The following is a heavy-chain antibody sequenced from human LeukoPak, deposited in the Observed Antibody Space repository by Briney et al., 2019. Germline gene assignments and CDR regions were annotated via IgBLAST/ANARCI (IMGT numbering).Heavy chain of an antibody. D-gene: IGHD3-10*01. CDR1: GYTFTGYY. V-gene: IGHV1-2*02. CDR3: ARAGVRGAPGHYYYYMDV. Sequence: ASVKVSCKASGYTFTGYYIHWVRQAPGQRLEWMGWINPNSGGTNYAQKFQGRVTMTRDTSISTAYMELSRLRSNDTAVYYCARAGVRGAPGHYYYYMDVWGKGTTVTVSS. CDR2: INPNSGGT. J-gene: IGHJ6*03.